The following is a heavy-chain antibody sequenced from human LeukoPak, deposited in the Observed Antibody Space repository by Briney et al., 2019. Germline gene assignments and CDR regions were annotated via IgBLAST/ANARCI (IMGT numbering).Heavy chain of an antibody. V-gene: IGHV3-23*01. CDR2: IRGSGGST. Sequence: GGSLRLSCAASGFTFSSYAMSWVRQAPGKGLEWVAAIRGSGGSTYYADSVKGRFTISRDNSKSTLYLQMNGLRAEDTAIFYCAKSLFTSGTGTGRAFHIWGQGTRVTVSS. J-gene: IGHJ3*02. D-gene: IGHD1-1*01. CDR3: AKSLFTSGTGTGRAFHI. CDR1: GFTFSSYA.